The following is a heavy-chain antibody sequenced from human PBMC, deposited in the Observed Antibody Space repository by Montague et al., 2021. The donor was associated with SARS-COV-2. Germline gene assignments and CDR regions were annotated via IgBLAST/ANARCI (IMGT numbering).Heavy chain of an antibody. Sequence: SETRSLTCTVSGGSTASHSWKWIRQSPGKRPEWIDYVYYNGDTKYNPSLQSRVTISIDTSENQFSLRLNSVTAADTAVYFCARGWAFDPWGQGRLVTVSS. J-gene: IGHJ3*01. CDR2: VYYNGDT. CDR1: GGSTASHS. V-gene: IGHV4-59*08. CDR3: ARGWAFDP. D-gene: IGHD6-19*01.